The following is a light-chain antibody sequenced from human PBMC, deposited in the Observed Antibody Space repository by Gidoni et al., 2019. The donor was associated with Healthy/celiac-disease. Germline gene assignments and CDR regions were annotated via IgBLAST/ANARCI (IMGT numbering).Light chain of an antibody. V-gene: IGKV1-39*01. CDR2: AES. CDR3: QQSYNTPPWT. J-gene: IGKJ1*01. CDR1: QSISNY. Sequence: DIQMTQSPSSMSASVGDRVTITCRASQSISNYLNWYQEKPGKAPKLLIYAESSLQSGVASRFSGSGSGTDFTLTISSMQPEDFATYYCQQSYNTPPWTFXXXTKVEIK.